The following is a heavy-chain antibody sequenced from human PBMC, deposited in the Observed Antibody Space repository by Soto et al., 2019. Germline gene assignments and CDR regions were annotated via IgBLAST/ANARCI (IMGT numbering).Heavy chain of an antibody. CDR1: GASVSSGSDY. D-gene: IGHD3-16*01. V-gene: IGHV4-61*01. Sequence: SETLSLTCTVSGASVSSGSDYWSWIRQPPGKGLEWIGHIYYSGNTDYNPSLKSRLAISIDTSKNQFSLKLSSVTAADTAVYFCAREGGESSDGLYYFDSWGQGSLVTVSS. CDR2: IYYSGNT. CDR3: AREGGESSDGLYYFDS. J-gene: IGHJ4*02.